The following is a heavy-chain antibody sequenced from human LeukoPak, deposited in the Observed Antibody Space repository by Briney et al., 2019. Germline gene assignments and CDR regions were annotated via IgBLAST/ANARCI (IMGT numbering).Heavy chain of an antibody. D-gene: IGHD3-16*02. CDR1: GFTFSDYY. Sequence: GGSLRLSCAASGFTFSDYYMTWIRQAPEKGLEWVSYISIRSSYTNYADSVKGRFTISRDNAKDSLYLQMNSLRAEDTAVYYCARDEVWGSFRYVDYWGQGTLVTVSS. V-gene: IGHV3-11*05. CDR3: ARDEVWGSFRYVDY. CDR2: ISIRSSYT. J-gene: IGHJ4*02.